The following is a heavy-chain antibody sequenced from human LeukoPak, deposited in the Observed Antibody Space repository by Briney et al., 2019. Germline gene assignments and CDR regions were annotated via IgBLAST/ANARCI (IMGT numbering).Heavy chain of an antibody. CDR3: ARDVHGDYGSGWFDP. CDR1: GGTFNNPA. J-gene: IGHJ5*02. Sequence: ASVKVSCKTSGGTFNNPAISWVRQAPGQGLEWLGGIMPLFGTAGYAQKFQGRVTITKDESTRTVYLELTSLTSDDTAVYYCARDVHGDYGSGWFDPWGQGTLVSVSS. D-gene: IGHD4-17*01. CDR2: IMPLFGTA. V-gene: IGHV1-69*05.